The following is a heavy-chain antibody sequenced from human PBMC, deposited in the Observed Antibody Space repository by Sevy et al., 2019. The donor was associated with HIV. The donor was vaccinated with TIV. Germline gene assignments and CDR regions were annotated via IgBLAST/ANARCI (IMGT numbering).Heavy chain of an antibody. CDR1: GFTFISNS. V-gene: IGHV3-21*01. Sequence: GGSLRLSCEASGFTFISNSMNWVRQAPGNGLEWVSSISSSSSYIYYADSVKGRFTISRDNAKNSLYLQMNSLRAEDTAVYYCAREEWDQHAFDISGQGTLVTVSS. CDR3: AREEWDQHAFDI. CDR2: ISSSSSYI. D-gene: IGHD1-26*01. J-gene: IGHJ3*02.